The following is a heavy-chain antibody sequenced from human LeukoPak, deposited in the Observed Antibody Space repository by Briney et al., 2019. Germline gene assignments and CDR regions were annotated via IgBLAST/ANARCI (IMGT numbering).Heavy chain of an antibody. Sequence: GESLKISCHGSGYTFNNYWIGWLRQMPGKGREWMGVIFPGDTDIRYNPSFQGQVTISADTSASTAYLQWSSLKASDTAMYYCARSVKYYDFWSGYYDAFDIWGQGTMVTVSS. V-gene: IGHV5-51*01. CDR3: ARSVKYYDFWSGYYDAFDI. D-gene: IGHD3-3*01. CDR1: GYTFNNYW. CDR2: IFPGDTDI. J-gene: IGHJ3*02.